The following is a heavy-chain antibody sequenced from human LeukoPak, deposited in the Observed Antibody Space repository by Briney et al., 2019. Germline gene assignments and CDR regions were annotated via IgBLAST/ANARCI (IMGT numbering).Heavy chain of an antibody. CDR2: ISYDGSNK. J-gene: IGHJ3*02. CDR1: GFTFSSYA. V-gene: IGHV3-30*04. D-gene: IGHD1-20*01. Sequence: GGSLRLSCAASGFTFSSYAMHWVRQAPGKGLEWVAVISYDGSNKYYADSVKGRFTISRDNSKNTLYLQMNSLRAEDTAVYYCARGVYNWNVDTFDIWGQGTMVTVSS. CDR3: ARGVYNWNVDTFDI.